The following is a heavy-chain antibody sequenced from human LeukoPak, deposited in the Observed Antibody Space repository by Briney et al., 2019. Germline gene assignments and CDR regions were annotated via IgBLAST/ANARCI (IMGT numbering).Heavy chain of an antibody. V-gene: IGHV1-8*03. CDR1: GYTFTSYD. CDR3: ARGRSTGYPYYFEY. J-gene: IGHJ4*02. Sequence: EASVKVSCKASGYTFTSYDINWVRQPTGRGLEWMGWMNPNSGSTGYAQKFQGRVTITRNNSISPAYLELNGLRSEDTAVYYCARGRSTGYPYYFEYWGQGTLVTVSS. D-gene: IGHD5-12*01. CDR2: MNPNSGST.